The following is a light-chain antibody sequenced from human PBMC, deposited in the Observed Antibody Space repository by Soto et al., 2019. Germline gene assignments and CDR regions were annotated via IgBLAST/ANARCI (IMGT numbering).Light chain of an antibody. V-gene: IGLV1-40*01. Sequence: QSVRTKPPSVSGAPGQRVTFSCTGSSSNIGAGYDVHWYQQLPGTAPKLLIYGNSNRPSGVPDRFSGSKSGTSASLAITGLQAEDEADYYCQSYDSSLSGAYVFGTGTKVTVL. CDR3: QSYDSSLSGAYV. CDR1: SSNIGAGYD. J-gene: IGLJ1*01. CDR2: GNS.